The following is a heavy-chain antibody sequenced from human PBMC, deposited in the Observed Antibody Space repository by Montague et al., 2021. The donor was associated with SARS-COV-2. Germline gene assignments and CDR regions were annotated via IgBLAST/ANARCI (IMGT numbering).Heavy chain of an antibody. D-gene: IGHD3-16*01. Sequence: SLRLSCAASGLSFSSYWMSWVRQAPGKGLEWVANIKQDGSEKYCVDSVKDRFTISRDNAKNSLYLQMNSLRAEDTAVYYCARKTGGGYWGQGTLVTVSS. J-gene: IGHJ4*02. CDR2: IKQDGSEK. V-gene: IGHV3-7*03. CDR3: ARKTGGGY. CDR1: GLSFSSYW.